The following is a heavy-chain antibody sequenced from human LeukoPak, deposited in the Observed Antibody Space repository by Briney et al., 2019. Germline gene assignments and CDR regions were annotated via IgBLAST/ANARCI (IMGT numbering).Heavy chain of an antibody. CDR2: INSDGSST. D-gene: IGHD6-19*01. Sequence: PGGSLRLSCADSGFTFSSYWMHRVRQAPGKGLVWVSRINSDGSSTSYADSVKGRFTISRDNAKNTLYLQMNSLRAEDTAVYYCARTIGSGWPFDYWGQGTLVTVSS. J-gene: IGHJ4*02. CDR3: ARTIGSGWPFDY. CDR1: GFTFSSYW. V-gene: IGHV3-74*01.